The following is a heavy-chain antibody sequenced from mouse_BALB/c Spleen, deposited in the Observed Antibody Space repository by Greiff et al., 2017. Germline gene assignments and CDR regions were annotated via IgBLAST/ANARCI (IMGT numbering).Heavy chain of an antibody. V-gene: IGHV1-19*01. CDR3: ARFHSRYGFDY. CDR2: VNPYNGGT. D-gene: IGHD1-2*01. CDR1: GYTFTDYY. Sequence: VQLQQSGPELVKPGASVKMSCKASGYTFTDYYMDWVKQSHGESFEWIGRVNPYNGGTSYNQKFKGKATLTVDKSSSTAYMELNSLTSEDSAVYYCARFHSRYGFDYWGQGTTLTVSS. J-gene: IGHJ2*01.